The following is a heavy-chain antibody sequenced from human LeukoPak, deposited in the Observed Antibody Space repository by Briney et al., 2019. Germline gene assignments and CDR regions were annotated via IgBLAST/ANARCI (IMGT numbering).Heavy chain of an antibody. D-gene: IGHD6-13*01. CDR1: GGSLSTHY. CDR3: ARGCSAGTPHNWFDP. J-gene: IGHJ5*02. CDR2: IYYTGTT. V-gene: IGHV4-59*11. Sequence: PSETLSLTCTVSGGSLSTHYWSWIRQPPGKGLEWMGYIYYTGTTSYNPSLKSRVTISVDTSKNQFSLRLSSVTAADTAVYYCARGCSAGTPHNWFDPWGQGTLVTVSS.